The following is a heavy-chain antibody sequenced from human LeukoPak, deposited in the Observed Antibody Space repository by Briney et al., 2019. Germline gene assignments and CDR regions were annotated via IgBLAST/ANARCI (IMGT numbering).Heavy chain of an antibody. D-gene: IGHD3-22*01. CDR1: GFTFSSYA. CDR2: ILYDGSNK. V-gene: IGHV3-30*04. Sequence: GGSLRLSCAASGFTFSSYAMHWVRQAPGKGLEWVAVILYDGSNKYYADSVKGRFTISRDNSKNTLYLQMNSLRAEDTAVYYCARVGTIIGVLKFDYWGQGTLVTVSS. CDR3: ARVGTIIGVLKFDY. J-gene: IGHJ4*02.